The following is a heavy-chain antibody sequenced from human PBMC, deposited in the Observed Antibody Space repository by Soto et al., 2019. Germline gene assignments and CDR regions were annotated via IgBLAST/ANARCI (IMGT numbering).Heavy chain of an antibody. CDR1: GFTFTSYA. CDR3: AGGGVPTKYYYYGMDV. V-gene: IGHV1-58*01. CDR2: IVVGSGNT. Sequence: ASVKIYCKASGFTFTSYAVQGVRQARGQRLEWIGWIVVGSGNTNYAQKFQERVTITRDMSTSTAYMELSSLRSEDTAVYYCAGGGVPTKYYYYGMDVWGQGTTVTVSS. J-gene: IGHJ6*02. D-gene: IGHD3-10*01.